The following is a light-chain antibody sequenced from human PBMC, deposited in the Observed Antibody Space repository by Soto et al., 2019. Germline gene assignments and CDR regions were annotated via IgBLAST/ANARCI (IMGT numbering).Light chain of an antibody. CDR2: GAS. J-gene: IGKJ2*01. Sequence: EIVLTQSPATLSLSPGERATLSCRASQSVSSSYLAWYQQKPGQAPRLLIYGASSRATGIPDRFSGSGSGTEFTLTISSLQSEDFALYYCHQYNSWPPGTFGQGTKVDIK. V-gene: IGKV3-20*01. CDR3: HQYNSWPPGT. CDR1: QSVSSSY.